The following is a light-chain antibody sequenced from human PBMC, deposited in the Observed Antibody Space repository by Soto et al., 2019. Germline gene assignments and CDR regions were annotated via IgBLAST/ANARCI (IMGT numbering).Light chain of an antibody. CDR3: QQYYSTPWT. V-gene: IGKV4-1*01. CDR1: QSILYNSNNKNY. CDR2: WAS. J-gene: IGKJ1*01. Sequence: DIVMTQSPDSLAVSLGERATINCKSSQSILYNSNNKNYLVWYKQKPGQPPKKLIYWASTRESGVPDRFSGSGSGTDFTLTISSLQAEDVAVYYCQQYYSTPWTFGQGTKVEIK.